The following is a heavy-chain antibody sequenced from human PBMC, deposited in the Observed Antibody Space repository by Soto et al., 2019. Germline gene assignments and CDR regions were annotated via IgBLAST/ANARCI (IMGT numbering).Heavy chain of an antibody. D-gene: IGHD3-10*01. CDR2: TFVTGAT. CDR1: GEALGSGQSY. Sequence: QVQLQESGPGLVKSSETLSLICFVSGEALGSGQSYWNWIRQSPGKGLEWIGQTFVTGATKYSASLKTRVAMSVDTAESQISLTLTSVTAADSATYFCARGRSDSAGSSFGRRMDVWGQGTTVTVSS. J-gene: IGHJ6*02. V-gene: IGHV4-61*01. CDR3: ARGRSDSAGSSFGRRMDV.